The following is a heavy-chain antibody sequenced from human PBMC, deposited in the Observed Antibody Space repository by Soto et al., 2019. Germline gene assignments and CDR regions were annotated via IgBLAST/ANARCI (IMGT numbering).Heavy chain of an antibody. V-gene: IGHV4-59*01. CDR3: AAAPRY. J-gene: IGHJ4*02. Sequence: QVQLQESGPGLVKPSETLSLTCSVSGGSISGYYWSWIRQTPEKGLEWIGYIYYSGSTNYNPSLKSRVTILIDMSKNQFSLKLTSVTAADTAVYYCAAAPRYRGQGILVTVSS. CDR2: IYYSGST. D-gene: IGHD2-15*01. CDR1: GGSISGYY.